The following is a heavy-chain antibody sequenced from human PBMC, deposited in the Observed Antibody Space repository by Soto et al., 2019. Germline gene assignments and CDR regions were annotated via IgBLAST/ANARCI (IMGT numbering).Heavy chain of an antibody. J-gene: IGHJ4*02. D-gene: IGHD6-6*01. CDR2: FYYNGKT. CDR3: VRRHEYVSPDRFDD. Sequence: SETLSLTCMVSGESIRGSSSYWGWIRQSPGKGPEWIGTFYYNGKTHYNPSLESRVAISVDAPKNQFTVRLGSLTAADTGLYYCVRRHEYVSPDRFDDWGRGTLVTVSS. V-gene: IGHV4-39*01. CDR1: GESIRGSSSY.